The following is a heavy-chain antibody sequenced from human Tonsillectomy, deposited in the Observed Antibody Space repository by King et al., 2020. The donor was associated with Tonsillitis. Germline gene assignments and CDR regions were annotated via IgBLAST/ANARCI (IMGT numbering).Heavy chain of an antibody. Sequence: VQLQESGPGLVKPSETLSLTCTVSGGSVSSGSYYWRWIRQPPGKGLEWIGYIYYSGSTNYNPSLKSRVTISVDTSKNQFSLKLSSVTAADTAVYYCARLIREYDILTGYADYYYFDYWGQGTLVTVSS. CDR3: ARLIREYDILTGYADYYYFDY. J-gene: IGHJ4*02. CDR1: GGSVSSGSYY. V-gene: IGHV4-61*01. D-gene: IGHD3-9*01. CDR2: IYYSGST.